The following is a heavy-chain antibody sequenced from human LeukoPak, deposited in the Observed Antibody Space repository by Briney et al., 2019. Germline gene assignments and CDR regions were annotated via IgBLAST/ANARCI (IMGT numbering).Heavy chain of an antibody. J-gene: IGHJ4*02. CDR3: ARESKEYYYDSSGSFDY. CDR2: INSDGSST. Sequence: GGSLRLSCAASGFTFSSYWMHWVRQAPGKGLVWVSRINSDGSSTSYADSVKGRFTISRDNAKNTLYLQMNSLRAEDTAVYHCARESKEYYYDSSGSFDYWGQGTLVTVSS. D-gene: IGHD3-22*01. V-gene: IGHV3-74*01. CDR1: GFTFSSYW.